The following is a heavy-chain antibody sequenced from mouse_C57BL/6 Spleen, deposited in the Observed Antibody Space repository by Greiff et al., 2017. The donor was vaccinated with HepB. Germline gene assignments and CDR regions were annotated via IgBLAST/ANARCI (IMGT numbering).Heavy chain of an antibody. D-gene: IGHD1-1*01. J-gene: IGHJ2*01. CDR3: ARSLRYFDY. CDR2: IYPSDSET. CDR1: GYTFTSYW. Sequence: VQLQQPGAELVRPGSSVKLSCKASGYTFTSYWIDWVKQRPGQGLEWIGNIYPSDSETHYNQKFKDKATLTVDKSSSTAYMQLSSLTSEDSAVYYCARSLRYFDYWGQGTTLTVSS. V-gene: IGHV1-61*01.